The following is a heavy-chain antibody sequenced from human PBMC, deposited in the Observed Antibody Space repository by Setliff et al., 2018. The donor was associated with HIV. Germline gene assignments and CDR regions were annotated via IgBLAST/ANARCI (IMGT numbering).Heavy chain of an antibody. D-gene: IGHD3-16*01. CDR2: IHTTGST. V-gene: IGHV4-61*09. J-gene: IGHJ5*02. Sequence: KTSETLSLTCSVSGDSISSGSYYWSWIRLPAGKGLEWIGQIHTTGSTNYNPSLKSRLTISIDTSKNQFSLNLDSVTTTDTAVYYCARRTFGSDRIDPWGQGTLVTVSS. CDR1: GDSISSGSYY. CDR3: ARRTFGSDRIDP.